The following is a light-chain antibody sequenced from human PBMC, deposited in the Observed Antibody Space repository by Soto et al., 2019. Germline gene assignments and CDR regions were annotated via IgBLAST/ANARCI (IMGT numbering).Light chain of an antibody. CDR1: QSVSSK. Sequence: EIVMTQAPATLSVSPGERATLSCRASQSVSSKLAWYQQKPGQAPRLLIYGASTRATGIPARFSGSGSGTEFTLTISSLQSEDFAVYYCQQYNNWPPWTFGQGTKVDSK. CDR2: GAS. V-gene: IGKV3-15*01. J-gene: IGKJ1*01. CDR3: QQYNNWPPWT.